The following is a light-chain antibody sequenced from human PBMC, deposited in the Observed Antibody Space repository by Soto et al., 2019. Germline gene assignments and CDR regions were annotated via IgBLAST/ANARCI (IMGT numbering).Light chain of an antibody. V-gene: IGKV3D-15*01. CDR1: QTVGGH. CDR3: QQYNNWPWT. CDR2: GAS. J-gene: IGKJ1*01. Sequence: EVVLTQSQATLSLSPGERATLSCRASQTVGGHFAWYQQKPGQAPRLLIFGASSRATGIPDRFRGSGSGTDFTLTISSLQSEDCAVDYCQQYNNWPWTVGQGTKGDIK.